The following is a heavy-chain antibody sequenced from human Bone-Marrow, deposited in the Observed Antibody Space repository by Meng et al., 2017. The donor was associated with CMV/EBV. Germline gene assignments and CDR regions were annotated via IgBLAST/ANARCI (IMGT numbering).Heavy chain of an antibody. V-gene: IGHV1-69*05. CDR1: GGTFSSYA. J-gene: IGHJ6*02. Sequence: SVKVSCKASGGTFSSYAISWVRQAPGQGLEWMGGIIPIFGTANYAQKFQGRVTITTDESTSTAYMELSSLRSEDTAVYYCARGPVTNYDFWSGYYAHYYGMDVWGQGPTVTVSS. CDR3: ARGPVTNYDFWSGYYAHYYGMDV. CDR2: IIPIFGTA. D-gene: IGHD3-3*01.